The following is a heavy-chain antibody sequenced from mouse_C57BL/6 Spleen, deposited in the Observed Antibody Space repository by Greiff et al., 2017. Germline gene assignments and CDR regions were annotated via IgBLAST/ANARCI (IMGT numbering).Heavy chain of an antibody. Sequence: QVQLKESGAELVRPGASVTLSCKASGYTFTDYEMHWVKQTPVHGLEWIGAIDPETGGTAYNQKFKGKAILTADKSSSTAYMELRSLTSEDSAVYYCTRWTAQATDWFAYWGQGTLVTVSA. J-gene: IGHJ3*01. V-gene: IGHV1-15*01. D-gene: IGHD3-2*02. CDR1: GYTFTDYE. CDR3: TRWTAQATDWFAY. CDR2: IDPETGGT.